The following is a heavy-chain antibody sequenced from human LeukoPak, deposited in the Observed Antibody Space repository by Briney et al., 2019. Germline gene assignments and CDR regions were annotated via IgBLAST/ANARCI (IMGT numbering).Heavy chain of an antibody. CDR1: GFTFSSYG. V-gene: IGHV3-30*18. J-gene: IGHJ6*02. CDR3: AKDSSGIQSIAVAGLYGMDV. Sequence: GGSLRLSCAASGFTFSSYGMHWVRQAPGKGLEWVAVISYDGSNKYYADSVKGRFTISRDNSKNTLYLQMNSLRAEDTAVYYCAKDSSGIQSIAVAGLYGMDVWGQGTTVTVSS. CDR2: ISYDGSNK. D-gene: IGHD6-19*01.